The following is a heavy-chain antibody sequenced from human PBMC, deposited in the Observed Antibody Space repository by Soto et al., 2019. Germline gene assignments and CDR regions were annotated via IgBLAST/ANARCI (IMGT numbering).Heavy chain of an antibody. CDR2: IYYSGST. CDR3: ARGGIQLATHYYYCMDV. CDR1: GGSISSGGYY. D-gene: IGHD5-18*01. J-gene: IGHJ6*02. Sequence: PSETLSLTCTVSGGSISSGGYYWSWIREHTGKGLEWIGYIYYSGSTYYNPSLKSRVTISVDTSKNQFSLKLSSVTAADTAVYYCARGGIQLATHYYYCMDVWGQGTTVTVSS. V-gene: IGHV4-31*03.